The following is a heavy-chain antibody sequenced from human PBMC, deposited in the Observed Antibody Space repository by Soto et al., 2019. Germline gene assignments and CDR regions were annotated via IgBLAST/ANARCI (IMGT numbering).Heavy chain of an antibody. Sequence: QVQLVQSGAEVKKPGSSVKVSCKASGGTFSSYAISWVRQAPGQGLEWMGGIIPIFGTANYAQKFQGRVTITADESTSTAYMELSSLRSEDTAVYYCARSRGRVTTLGYYYYGMDVWGQGTTVTVSS. CDR1: GGTFSSYA. CDR3: ARSRGRVTTLGYYYYGMDV. V-gene: IGHV1-69*01. CDR2: IIPIFGTA. D-gene: IGHD4-17*01. J-gene: IGHJ6*02.